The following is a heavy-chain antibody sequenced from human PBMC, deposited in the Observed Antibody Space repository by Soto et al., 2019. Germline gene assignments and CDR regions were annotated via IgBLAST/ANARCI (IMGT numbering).Heavy chain of an antibody. J-gene: IGHJ4*02. D-gene: IGHD6-6*01. Sequence: PSETLSLTCAVYGGSFSGYYWSWIRQPPGKGLEWIGEINHSGSTNYNPSLKSRVTISVDTSKNQFSLKLSSVTAADTAVYYCARGCWQLVRFGAYFFDYWGQGTLVTVSS. CDR3: ARGCWQLVRFGAYFFDY. CDR2: INHSGST. V-gene: IGHV4-34*01. CDR1: GGSFSGYY.